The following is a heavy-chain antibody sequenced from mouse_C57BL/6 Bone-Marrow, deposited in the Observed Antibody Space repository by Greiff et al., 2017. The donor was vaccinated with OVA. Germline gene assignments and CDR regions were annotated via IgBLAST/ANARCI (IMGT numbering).Heavy chain of an antibody. CDR3: ARVDSSGYVAY. CDR2: IYPRSGNT. V-gene: IGHV1-81*01. D-gene: IGHD3-2*02. CDR1: GYTFTSYG. Sequence: QVQLQQSGAELARPGASVKLSCKASGYTFTSYGISWVKQRTGQGLEWIGEIYPRSGNTYYNEKFKGKATLTADKSSSTAYMELRSLTSEDSAVDFCARVDSSGYVAYWGQGTLVTVSA. J-gene: IGHJ3*01.